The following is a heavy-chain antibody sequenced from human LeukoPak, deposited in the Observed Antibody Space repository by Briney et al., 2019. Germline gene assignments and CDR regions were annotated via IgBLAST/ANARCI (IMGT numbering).Heavy chain of an antibody. J-gene: IGHJ4*02. V-gene: IGHV1-2*02. CDR2: INPNSGAT. Sequence: ASVKVSCKASGYTFTGYYMHWVRQAPGQGLEWMGWINPNSGATNYARQFQGRVTMTRDTSISTAYMELSRLRSDDTAVYHCARGLTTVTFDCWGQGTLVTVTS. CDR3: ARGLTTVTFDC. CDR1: GYTFTGYY. D-gene: IGHD4-17*01.